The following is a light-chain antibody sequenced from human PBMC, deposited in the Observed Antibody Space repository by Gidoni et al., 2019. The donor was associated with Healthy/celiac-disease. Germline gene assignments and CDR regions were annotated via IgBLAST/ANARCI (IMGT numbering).Light chain of an antibody. CDR1: QSVLYSSNNKNY. V-gene: IGKV4-1*01. Sequence: DIVMTQSPDPLAASLGERATINCKSSQSVLYSSNNKNYLAWYQQKPGQPPKRLIYWASTRESGVPDRFSGSGSGTDFTLTISSLQAEDVAVYYCQQYYSTFLTFGGGTKVEIK. CDR2: WAS. CDR3: QQYYSTFLT. J-gene: IGKJ4*01.